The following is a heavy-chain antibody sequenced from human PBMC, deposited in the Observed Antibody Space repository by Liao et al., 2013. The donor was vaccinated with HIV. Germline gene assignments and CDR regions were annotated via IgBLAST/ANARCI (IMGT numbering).Heavy chain of an antibody. D-gene: IGHD1-1*01. V-gene: IGHV4-4*07. CDR1: GGSITNYY. CDR3: ARGPGHFDY. Sequence: QVLLQESGPGQVKPSETLSVTCTVSGGSITNYYWSWIRQPAGKGLEWIGRISTSGGTKYNPSLKNRVTMSLATSQNQYSLNLNSVTAADTAVYYCARGPGHFDYWGQGTLVTVSS. CDR2: ISTSGGT. J-gene: IGHJ4*02.